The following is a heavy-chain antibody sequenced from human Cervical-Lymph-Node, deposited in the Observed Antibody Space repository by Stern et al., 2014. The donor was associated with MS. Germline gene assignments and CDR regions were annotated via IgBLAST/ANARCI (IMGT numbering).Heavy chain of an antibody. CDR3: ARMVGATGYYYDVDV. J-gene: IGHJ6*02. V-gene: IGHV2-70*01. CDR2: IVWPNDK. CDR1: GFSLSSDGMR. Sequence: QVTLREAGPAVVKPTQTLTLTCTFSGFSLSSDGMRVTWIRQPPGKALVWLALIVWPNDKYFNTSLKTSLIIFKVTPENQVVLTMTNIDPMDTATYYCARMVGATGYYYDVDVWGQGTTVTVSS. D-gene: IGHD1-26*01.